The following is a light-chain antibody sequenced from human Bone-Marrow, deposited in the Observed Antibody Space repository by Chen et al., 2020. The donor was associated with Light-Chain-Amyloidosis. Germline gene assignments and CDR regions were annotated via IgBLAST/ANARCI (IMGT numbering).Light chain of an antibody. CDR3: CSYAGSNTFL. J-gene: IGLJ2*01. V-gene: IGLV2-23*02. CDR1: RSDIGTYSL. CDR2: GVT. Sequence: QSALTQPASVPGSPGQSITISCTGTRSDIGTYSLVSWYQHHPGKAPKLMIYGVTKRPSGVSDRFSGSRSGNTASLTISGLQAEDEADYYCCSYAGSNTFLFGGGTKLTVL.